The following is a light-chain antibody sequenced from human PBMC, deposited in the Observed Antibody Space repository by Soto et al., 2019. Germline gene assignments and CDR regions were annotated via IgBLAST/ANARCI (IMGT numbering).Light chain of an antibody. CDR1: QDISNC. CDR3: QQYDNLPPFT. Sequence: DIQMTQSPSSLSASVGDRLTVTCQASQDISNCLNWYQQKPGTAPKFLISGASNLETGVPSRFSGSGSGTDFTFTISSLQPEDIATYYCQQYDNLPPFTFGQGTKLEIK. CDR2: GAS. J-gene: IGKJ2*01. V-gene: IGKV1-33*01.